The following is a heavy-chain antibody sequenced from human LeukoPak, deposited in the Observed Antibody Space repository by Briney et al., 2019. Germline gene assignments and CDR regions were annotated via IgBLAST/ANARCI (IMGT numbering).Heavy chain of an antibody. D-gene: IGHD3-22*01. V-gene: IGHV4-59*12. CDR3: ARGGLENGYHSNDGFDS. Sequence: SETLSLTCTVSGGSLSGYYWSWIRQPPGKGLECIWYIYYSGSTKYNPSLKSRVTMSVDTSRNQFSLKLSSVTAADTAVYYCARGGLENGYHSNDGFDSWGQGTMVTVSS. J-gene: IGHJ3*02. CDR2: IYYSGST. CDR1: GGSLSGYY.